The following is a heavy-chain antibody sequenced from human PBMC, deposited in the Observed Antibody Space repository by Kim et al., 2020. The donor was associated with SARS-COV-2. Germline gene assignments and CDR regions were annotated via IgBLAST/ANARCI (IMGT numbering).Heavy chain of an antibody. CDR1: GGTFSSYA. CDR3: ASVKSQLGYCSSTSCLGRGNWFDP. CDR2: IIPIFGTA. D-gene: IGHD2-2*01. J-gene: IGHJ5*02. V-gene: IGHV1-69*13. Sequence: SVKVSCKASGGTFSSYAISWVRQAPGQGLEWMGGIIPIFGTANYAQKFQGRVTITADESTSTAYMELSSLRSEDTAVYYCASVKSQLGYCSSTSCLGRGNWFDPWGQGTLVTVSS.